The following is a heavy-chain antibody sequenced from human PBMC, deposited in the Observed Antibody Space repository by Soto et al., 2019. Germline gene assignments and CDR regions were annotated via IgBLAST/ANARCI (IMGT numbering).Heavy chain of an antibody. J-gene: IGHJ6*02. Sequence: QVQLVQSGAEVKKPGSSVKVSCKASGGTFSSYAISWVRQAPGQGLEWMGGIIPIFGTANYAQKFQGRVTITADDSTSTAYMELSSLRSEDTAVYYCAAPSGSYAGDYYYYGMDVWGQGTTVTVSS. CDR1: GGTFSSYA. D-gene: IGHD1-26*01. V-gene: IGHV1-69*12. CDR2: IIPIFGTA. CDR3: AAPSGSYAGDYYYYGMDV.